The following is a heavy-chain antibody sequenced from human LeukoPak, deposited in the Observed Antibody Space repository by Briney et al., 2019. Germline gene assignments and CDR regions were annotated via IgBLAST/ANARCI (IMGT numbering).Heavy chain of an antibody. CDR2: MNPYSGDR. D-gene: IGHD4-17*01. V-gene: IGHV1-8*03. CDR3: ARTTSLTASGYDY. J-gene: IGHJ4*02. Sequence: ASVTVSFMTSVYTFTTYHINWVRQATGQGLEWLGWMNPYSGDRGYAQKFQGRLSITSDTSISTAYMELSSLRSDDTAVYFCARTTSLTASGYDYWGQGTLVTVSS. CDR1: VYTFTTYH.